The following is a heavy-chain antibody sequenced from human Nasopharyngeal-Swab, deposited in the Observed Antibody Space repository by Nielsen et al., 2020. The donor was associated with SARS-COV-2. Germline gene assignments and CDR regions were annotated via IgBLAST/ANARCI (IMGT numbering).Heavy chain of an antibody. J-gene: IGHJ6*03. CDR2: IYTSGST. CDR3: ARGGVPAAIRYYYYMDV. Sequence: SETLSLTCTVSGGSISSGSYYWSWIRQPAGKGLEWIGRIYTSGSTNYNPSLKSRVTISVDTSKNQFSLKLSSVTAADTAVYYCARGGVPAAIRYYYYMDVWGKGTTVTVSS. V-gene: IGHV4-61*02. CDR1: GGSISSGSYY. D-gene: IGHD2-2*01.